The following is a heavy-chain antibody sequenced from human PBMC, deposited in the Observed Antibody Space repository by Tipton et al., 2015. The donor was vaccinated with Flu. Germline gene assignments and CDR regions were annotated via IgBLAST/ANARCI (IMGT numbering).Heavy chain of an antibody. J-gene: IGHJ5*02. D-gene: IGHD5-12*01. CDR3: ARDRASGYDWNWFDP. V-gene: IGHV4-4*07. CDR2: IYTSGST. CDR1: GGSISSYY. Sequence: TLSLTCTVSGGSISSYYWSWIRQPAGKGLEWIRRIYTSGSTNYNPSLKSRVTMSVDTSKNQFSLKLSSVTAADTAVYYCARDRASGYDWNWFDPWGQGTLVTVSS.